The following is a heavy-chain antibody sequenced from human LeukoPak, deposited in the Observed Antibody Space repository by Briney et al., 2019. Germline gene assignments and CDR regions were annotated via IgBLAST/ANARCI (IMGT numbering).Heavy chain of an antibody. V-gene: IGHV3-48*03. D-gene: IGHD3-10*01. J-gene: IGHJ4*02. CDR3: ARATMVRGVSLHFDY. CDR1: GFTFSSYE. Sequence: GGSLRLSCAASGFTFSSYEMNWVRQAPGKGLEWVSYISSSGSTIYYADSVKGRFTISRDNAKNSLYLQMNSLRAEDTAVYYCARATMVRGVSLHFDYWGQGTPVTVSS. CDR2: ISSSGSTI.